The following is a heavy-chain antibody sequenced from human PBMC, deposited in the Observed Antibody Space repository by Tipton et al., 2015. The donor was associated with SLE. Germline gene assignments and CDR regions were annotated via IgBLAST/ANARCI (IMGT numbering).Heavy chain of an antibody. J-gene: IGHJ6*02. D-gene: IGHD6-19*01. CDR1: GGSISSGSYY. CDR2: IYTSGST. V-gene: IGHV4-61*02. CDR3: ARAAGSDYYGMDV. Sequence: TLSLTCTVSGGSISSGSYYWSWIRQPAGKGREWIGRIYTSGSTNYNPSLKSRVTISVDTSTNQFSLKLSSVTAADTAVYYCARAAGSDYYGMDVWGQGTTVTVSS.